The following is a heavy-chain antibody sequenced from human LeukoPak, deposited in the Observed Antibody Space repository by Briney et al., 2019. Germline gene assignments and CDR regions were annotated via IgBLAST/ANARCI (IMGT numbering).Heavy chain of an antibody. J-gene: IGHJ4*02. D-gene: IGHD3-10*01. V-gene: IGHV3-23*01. Sequence: GGSLRLSCAASGFTFSSYAMSWVRQAPGKGLEWVSAISGSGGSTYYADSVKGRFTISRDNSKNTLYLQMNSLRAEDTAVYYCARVGHLRIGELDYWGQGTLVTVSS. CDR2: ISGSGGST. CDR3: ARVGHLRIGELDY. CDR1: GFTFSSYA.